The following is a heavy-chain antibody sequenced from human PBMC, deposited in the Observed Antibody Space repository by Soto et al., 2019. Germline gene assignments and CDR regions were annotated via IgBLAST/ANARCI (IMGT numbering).Heavy chain of an antibody. D-gene: IGHD6-19*01. CDR2: IFHIGDT. CDR3: AYSTGWYRHDV. J-gene: IGHJ3*01. CDR1: GDSISNSRW. V-gene: IGHV4-4*02. Sequence: QVQLQESGPGLVKPSGTLSLTCAVSGDSISNSRWWTWVRQPPGKGLEWIGDIFHIGDTNYNPSLKSRVFISVDKSQNQFSLKVSSVTAADTAVYYCAYSTGWYRHDVWGQGTLVTVSS.